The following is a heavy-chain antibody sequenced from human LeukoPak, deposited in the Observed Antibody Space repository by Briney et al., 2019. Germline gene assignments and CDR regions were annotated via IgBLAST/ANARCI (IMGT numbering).Heavy chain of an antibody. D-gene: IGHD3-10*01. CDR2: IYYSGST. V-gene: IGHV4-30-4*01. Sequence: SETLSLTCTVSGGSISSGDYYWSWIRQPPGKGLEWIGYIYYSGSTYYNPSLKSRVTISVETSKNQFSLKLSSVTAADTAVYHCARHANYYASGSFYPYFDYWGQGTLVTVSS. J-gene: IGHJ4*02. CDR1: GGSISSGDYY. CDR3: ARHANYYASGSFYPYFDY.